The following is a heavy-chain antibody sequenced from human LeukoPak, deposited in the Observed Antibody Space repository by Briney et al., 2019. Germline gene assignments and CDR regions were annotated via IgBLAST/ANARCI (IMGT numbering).Heavy chain of an antibody. CDR3: ARCLKECESWDATDI. CDR1: GFSFKGYG. J-gene: IGHJ3*02. V-gene: IGHV3-33*01. CDR2: AWYDEKNK. Sequence: GGSLRLSCAASGFSFKGYGMHWTRQTPGKGLEWVAVAWYDEKNKSYADSVKGRFTISRDNSKETLYLHMSRLRAEDTALYYCARCLKECESWDATDIWGQGTMVIVSS. D-gene: IGHD1-26*01.